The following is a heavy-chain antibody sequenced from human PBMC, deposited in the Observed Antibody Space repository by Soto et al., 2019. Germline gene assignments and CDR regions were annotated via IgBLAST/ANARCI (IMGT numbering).Heavy chain of an antibody. V-gene: IGHV3-23*01. CDR1: GFTFSSYA. Sequence: PRLSCAASGFTFSSYAMSWVRQAPGKGLEWVSAISGSGGSTYYADSVKGRFTISRDNSKNTLYLQMNSLRAEDTAVYYCAKMKGRELQVDYWGQGXLVTVSS. CDR2: ISGSGGST. CDR3: AKMKGRELQVDY. J-gene: IGHJ4*02. D-gene: IGHD1-26*01.